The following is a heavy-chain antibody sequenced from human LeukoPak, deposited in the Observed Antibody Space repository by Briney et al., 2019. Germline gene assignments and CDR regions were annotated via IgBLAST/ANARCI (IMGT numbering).Heavy chain of an antibody. D-gene: IGHD3-22*01. V-gene: IGHV1-18*01. CDR2: ISAYNGNT. CDR1: GYTFTSYG. J-gene: IGHJ4*02. Sequence: ASVKVSCKASGYTFTSYGISWVRQAPGQGIEWMGWISAYNGNTNYAQKLQGRVTMTTDTSTSTAYMELRSLRSDDTAVYYCALLASTRDYESSGYYFGVLFDYWGQGTLVTVSS. CDR3: ALLASTRDYESSGYYFGVLFDY.